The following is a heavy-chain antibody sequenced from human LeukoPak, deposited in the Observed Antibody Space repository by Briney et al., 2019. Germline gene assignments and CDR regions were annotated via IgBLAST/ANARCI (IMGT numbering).Heavy chain of an antibody. CDR2: IYHSGST. CDR3: ASANYGGNLFYFDY. J-gene: IGHJ4*02. D-gene: IGHD4-23*01. Sequence: SETLSLTCAVSGGSISSSNWWSWVRQPPGKGLEWIGEIYHSGSTNYNPSLKSRVTISVDKSKNQFSLKLSSVTAADTAVYYCASANYGGNLFYFDYWGQGTLVTVSS. CDR1: GGSISSSNW. V-gene: IGHV4-4*02.